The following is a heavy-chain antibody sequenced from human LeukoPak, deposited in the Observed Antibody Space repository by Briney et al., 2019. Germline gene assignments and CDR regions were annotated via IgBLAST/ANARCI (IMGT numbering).Heavy chain of an antibody. V-gene: IGHV3-7*01. CDR1: GFTFSSYW. J-gene: IGHJ4*02. Sequence: HAGGSLRLSCAASGFTFSSYWMSWVRQAPGKGLEWVANIKQDGSEKYYVDSVKGRFTISRDNARSSLSLQMNSLRVEDTALYYCARGRDHSWFGEIWDNAFDIWGQGTLVTVPS. CDR2: IKQDGSEK. CDR3: ARGRDHSWFGEIWDNAFDI. D-gene: IGHD3-10*01.